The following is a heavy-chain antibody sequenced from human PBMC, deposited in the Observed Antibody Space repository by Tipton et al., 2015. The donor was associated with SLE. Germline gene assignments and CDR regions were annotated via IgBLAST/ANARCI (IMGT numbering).Heavy chain of an antibody. V-gene: IGHV4-59*08. CDR2: IYYSGST. J-gene: IGHJ3*02. D-gene: IGHD6-6*01. Sequence: TLSLTCAVYGGSFSHYYWSWIRQPPGKGLEWIGYIYYSGSTNYNPSLKSRVTISVDTSKNQFSLKLTSLTAADTAVYYCARLHPYSSSPDEVRALDIWGQGTMVTVSS. CDR1: GGSFSHYY. CDR3: ARLHPYSSSPDEVRALDI.